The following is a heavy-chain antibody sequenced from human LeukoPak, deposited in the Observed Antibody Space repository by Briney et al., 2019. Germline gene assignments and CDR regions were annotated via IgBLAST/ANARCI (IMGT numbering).Heavy chain of an antibody. J-gene: IGHJ3*02. Sequence: GGSLRLSCAASGFTFSSYAMSWVRQAPGKGLERVSSISSSSSYIYYADSVKGRFTISRDNAKNSLYLQMNSLRAEDTAVYYCARDPVSSSSSADAFDIWGQGTMVTVSS. V-gene: IGHV3-21*01. D-gene: IGHD6-6*01. CDR1: GFTFSSYA. CDR2: ISSSSSYI. CDR3: ARDPVSSSSSADAFDI.